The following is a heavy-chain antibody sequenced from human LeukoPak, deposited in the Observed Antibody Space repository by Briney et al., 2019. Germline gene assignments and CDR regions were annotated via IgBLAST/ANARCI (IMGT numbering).Heavy chain of an antibody. V-gene: IGHV4-30-4*08. CDR2: IYYSGST. CDR3: ARVRYYDFWSGPNPLWYFDY. CDR1: GGSISSGDYY. J-gene: IGHJ4*02. Sequence: PSETLSLTCTVSGGSISSGDYYWSWIRQPPGKGLEWIGYIYYSGSTYYNPSLKSRVTISVDTSKNQFSLKLSSVTAADTAVYYCARVRYYDFWSGPNPLWYFDYWGQGTLVTVSS. D-gene: IGHD3-3*01.